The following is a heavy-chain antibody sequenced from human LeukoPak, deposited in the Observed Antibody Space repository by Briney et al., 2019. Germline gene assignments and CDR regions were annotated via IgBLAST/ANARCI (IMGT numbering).Heavy chain of an antibody. CDR1: GYTFTSYG. Sequence: ASVKVSCKASGYTFTSYGISWVRQAPGQGLEWMGWISAYNGNTNYAQKLQGRVTMTTDTSTSTAYMELRSLRSDDTAVYYCARVSFDYVWGSYRPGYFDFWGRGTLVTVSS. D-gene: IGHD3-16*02. CDR2: ISAYNGNT. V-gene: IGHV1-18*01. CDR3: ARVSFDYVWGSYRPGYFDF. J-gene: IGHJ2*01.